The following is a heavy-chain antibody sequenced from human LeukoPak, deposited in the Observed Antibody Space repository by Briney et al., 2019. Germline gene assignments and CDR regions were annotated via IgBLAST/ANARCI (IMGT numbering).Heavy chain of an antibody. D-gene: IGHD5-18*01. CDR3: ARDRMDTGTYFDY. CDR2: ISTYNGNT. V-gene: IGHV1-18*01. CDR1: GYTFTTYG. J-gene: IGHJ4*02. Sequence: ASVKVSCRSSGYTFTTYGITWVRQAPGQGLEWMGWISTYNGNTNYAQKLQGRVTMTTDTSTSTAYMELRSLRFDDTAMYYCARDRMDTGTYFDYWGQGTLVTVSS.